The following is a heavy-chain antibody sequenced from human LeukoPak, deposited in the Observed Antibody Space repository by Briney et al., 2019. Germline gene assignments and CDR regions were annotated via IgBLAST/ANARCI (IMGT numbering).Heavy chain of an antibody. J-gene: IGHJ4*02. CDR2: MKQDGSQK. D-gene: IGHD3-3*01. V-gene: IGHV3-7*05. CDR1: GFTFSNYW. Sequence: GGSLRLSCAASGFTFSNYWMAWVRQAPGKGPEWVANMKQDGSQKNYADSVKGRFTISRDNAKNSLYLQMNSLRAEDTAVYYCARDYDESLDYWGQGTLVTVSS. CDR3: ARDYDESLDY.